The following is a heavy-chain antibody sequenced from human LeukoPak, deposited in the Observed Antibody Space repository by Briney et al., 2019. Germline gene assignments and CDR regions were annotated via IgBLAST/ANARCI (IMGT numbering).Heavy chain of an antibody. CDR2: IYYSGST. CDR1: GGSISSHY. Sequence: SETLSLTCTVSGGSISSHYWSWIRQPPGKGLEWIGYIYYSGSTNYNPSLKSRVTISVDTSKNQFSLKLSSVTAADTAVYYCARGLFCSGGSCYSAYYYYYMDVWGKGTTVTVSS. J-gene: IGHJ6*03. V-gene: IGHV4-59*11. D-gene: IGHD2-15*01. CDR3: ARGLFCSGGSCYSAYYYYYMDV.